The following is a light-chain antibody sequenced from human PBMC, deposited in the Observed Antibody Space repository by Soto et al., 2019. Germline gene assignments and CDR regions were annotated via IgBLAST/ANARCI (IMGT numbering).Light chain of an antibody. CDR1: QSVANY. CDR2: AAY. CDR3: QQTYSSPLN. J-gene: IGKJ4*01. V-gene: IGKV1-39*01. Sequence: DIQMTQSPSSLSASVGDRVTITCRASQSVANYLNWYQQKPGKAPNLLIFAAYILQTGVPSRFTGGGSGTDFTLTISSLQPEDYATYFCQQTYSSPLNFGGGTKVEIK.